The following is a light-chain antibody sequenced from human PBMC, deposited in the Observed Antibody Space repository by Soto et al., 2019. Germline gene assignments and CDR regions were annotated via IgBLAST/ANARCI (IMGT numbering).Light chain of an antibody. Sequence: YELTQPPSVSVSPGQTASITCSGDKLGDKYACWYQQKPGQSPVLVIYQDSKRPSGIPERFSGSNSGNTATLTISGTQAMDEADYYCQAWDSSTASVVFGGGTKLTVL. CDR3: QAWDSSTASVV. V-gene: IGLV3-1*01. J-gene: IGLJ2*01. CDR2: QDS. CDR1: KLGDKY.